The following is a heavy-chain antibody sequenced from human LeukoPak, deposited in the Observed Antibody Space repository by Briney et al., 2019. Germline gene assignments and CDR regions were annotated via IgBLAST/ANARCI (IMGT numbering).Heavy chain of an antibody. CDR3: AKEGYYGSGSYYQDY. V-gene: IGHV3-30*18. CDR1: GFTFSSYG. CDR2: ISYDGSNK. Sequence: GGSLRLSCAASGFTFSSYGMHWVRQAPGKGLEWVAVISYDGSNKYYADSVKGRFTISRDNSKNTLYLQMNSLRAEDTAVYYCAKEGYYGSGSYYQDYWGQGTLVTVSS. D-gene: IGHD3-10*01. J-gene: IGHJ4*02.